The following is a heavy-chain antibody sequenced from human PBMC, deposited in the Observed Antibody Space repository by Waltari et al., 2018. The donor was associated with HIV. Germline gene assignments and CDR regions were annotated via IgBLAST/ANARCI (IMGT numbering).Heavy chain of an antibody. J-gene: IGHJ5*02. CDR2: INHSGST. CDR1: GGSFSGYY. D-gene: IGHD6-6*01. V-gene: IGHV4-34*01. CDR3: ARSDSSSVPWFDP. Sequence: QVQLQQWGAGLLKPSETLSLTCAVYGGSFSGYYWSWIRQPPGKGLEWIGEINHSGSTNYNPSLKSQVTISVDTSKNQFSLKLSSVTAADTAVYYCARSDSSSVPWFDPWGQGTLVTVSS.